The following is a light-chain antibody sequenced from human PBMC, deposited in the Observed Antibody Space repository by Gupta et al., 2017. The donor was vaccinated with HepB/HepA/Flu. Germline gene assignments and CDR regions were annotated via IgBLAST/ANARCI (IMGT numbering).Light chain of an antibody. V-gene: IGKV3-20*01. CDR3: QQYGFSPLLT. CDR1: QSIISRY. J-gene: IGKJ4*01. Sequence: EIVLTQSPGTLSLSPGERATLSCRASQSIISRYLAWYQQKPGQAPRLLIYGASSRATGIPDRFSGSGSGTDFTLTISRREPEDFAVYHCQQYGFSPLLTFGGGTKVEIK. CDR2: GAS.